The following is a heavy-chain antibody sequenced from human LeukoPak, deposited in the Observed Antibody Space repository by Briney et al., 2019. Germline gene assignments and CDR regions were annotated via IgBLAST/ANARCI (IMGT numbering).Heavy chain of an antibody. D-gene: IGHD3-22*01. CDR2: ISWNSGSI. CDR3: ATDISDSSGFHDAFDI. CDR1: GFTFDDYA. J-gene: IGHJ3*02. Sequence: GGSLRLSCAASGFTFDDYAMHWVRQAPGKGLEWVSGISWNSGSIGYADSVKGRFTISRDNAKNSLYLQMNSLRAEDTALYYCATDISDSSGFHDAFDIWGQGTMVTVYS. V-gene: IGHV3-9*01.